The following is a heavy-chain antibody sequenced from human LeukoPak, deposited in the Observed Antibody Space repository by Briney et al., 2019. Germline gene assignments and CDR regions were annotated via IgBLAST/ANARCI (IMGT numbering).Heavy chain of an antibody. J-gene: IGHJ4*02. CDR1: GGSFSGYY. CDR3: ARDRVYGDSFDY. CDR2: INHSGST. Sequence: SETLSLTCAVYGGSFSGYYWSWIRQPPGKGLEWIGEINHSGSTNYNPSLKSRVTISVDTSKNQFSLKLSSVTAADTAVYYCARDRVYGDSFDYWGQGTLVTVSS. D-gene: IGHD4-17*01. V-gene: IGHV4-34*01.